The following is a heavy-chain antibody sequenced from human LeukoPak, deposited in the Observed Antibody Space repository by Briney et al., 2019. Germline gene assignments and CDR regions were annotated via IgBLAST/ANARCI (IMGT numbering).Heavy chain of an antibody. J-gene: IGHJ2*01. D-gene: IGHD3-22*01. CDR3: ARSKRGNSGYSNYWYFDL. CDR1: GFTVSSDY. V-gene: IGHV3-66*02. CDR2: IFATGTT. Sequence: PGGSLRLSCAASGFTVSSDYMSWVRQAPGKGLEWVSVIFATGTTFYADSVKGRFTISRDDSKSTVHLQMSSLRTEDTAFYYCARSKRGNSGYSNYWYFDLWGRGTLVTVSS.